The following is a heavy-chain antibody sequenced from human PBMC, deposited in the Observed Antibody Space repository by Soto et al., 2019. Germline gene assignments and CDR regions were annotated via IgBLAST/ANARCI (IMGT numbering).Heavy chain of an antibody. CDR2: ITYRGGS. J-gene: IGHJ4*02. D-gene: IGHD3-10*01. CDR1: GGSINSGGSN. V-gene: IGHV4-31*03. Sequence: QVQLQESGPGLVNPSQTLSLTCTVSGGSINSGGSNWNWLRQQPGEGLEWIGYITYRGGSYSIPSLKSRVTMSVDTYKNQFSLKQSSVSAADTAVYYCARDSGESLRFFDYWGQGAPVTVSS. CDR3: ARDSGESLRFFDY.